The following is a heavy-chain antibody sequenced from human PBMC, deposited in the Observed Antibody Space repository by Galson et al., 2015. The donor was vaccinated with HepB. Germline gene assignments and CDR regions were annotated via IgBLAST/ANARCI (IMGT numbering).Heavy chain of an antibody. CDR2: ISSSSSTI. D-gene: IGHD3-10*01. J-gene: IGHJ4*02. Sequence: SLRLSCAASGFTFSSYSMNWVRQAPGKGLEWVSYISSSSSTIYYADSVKGRFTISRDNAKNSLYLQMNGLRAEDTAVYYCVRGFGENRDYWGQGTLVTVSS. CDR3: VRGFGENRDY. CDR1: GFTFSSYS. V-gene: IGHV3-48*01.